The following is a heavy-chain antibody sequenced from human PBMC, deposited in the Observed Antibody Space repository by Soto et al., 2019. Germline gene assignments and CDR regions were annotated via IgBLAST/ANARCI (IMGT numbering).Heavy chain of an antibody. CDR1: GLTLSNYW. CDR3: ARVGLSGGYSYGYYFDY. Sequence: GGSLRLSCAASGLTLSNYWMHWVRQAPGKGLVWVSRINSDGSSTSYADSVKGRFTISRDNAKNTLYLQMNSLRAEDTSVYFCARVGLSGGYSYGYYFDYWGQGTLVTVS. CDR2: INSDGSST. J-gene: IGHJ4*02. D-gene: IGHD5-18*01. V-gene: IGHV3-74*01.